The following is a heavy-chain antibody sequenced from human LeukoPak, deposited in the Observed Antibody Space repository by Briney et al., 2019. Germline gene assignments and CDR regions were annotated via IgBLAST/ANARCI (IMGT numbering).Heavy chain of an antibody. D-gene: IGHD4-23*01. J-gene: IGHJ3*02. V-gene: IGHV1-69*13. CDR1: GYTFTGYY. CDR3: AREESYGGNSGGAFDI. CDR2: IIPIFGTA. Sequence: SVKVSCKASGYTFTGYYMHWVRQAPGQGLEWMGGIIPIFGTANYAQKFQGRVTITADESTSTAYMELSSLRSEDTAVYYCAREESYGGNSGGAFDIWGQGTMVTVSS.